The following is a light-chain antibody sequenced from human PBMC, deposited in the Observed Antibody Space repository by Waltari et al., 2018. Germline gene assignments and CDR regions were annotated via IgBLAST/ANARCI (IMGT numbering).Light chain of an antibody. V-gene: IGKV4-1*01. CDR1: QSVLSSSNNKNY. CDR3: QQYYSSPYT. CDR2: LAS. J-gene: IGKJ2*01. Sequence: DIVMTQSPDPPAVSLGERATINCKSSQSVLSSSNNKNYVAWFQQKPGQPPKLLFYLASTRESGVPDRVSGSGSGTDFTLTISSLQAEDVTVYYCQQYYSSPYTLGRGTKLEIK.